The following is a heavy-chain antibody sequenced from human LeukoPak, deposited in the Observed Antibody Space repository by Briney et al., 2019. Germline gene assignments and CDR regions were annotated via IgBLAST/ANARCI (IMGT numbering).Heavy chain of an antibody. CDR1: GFTFSSYA. D-gene: IGHD3-10*01. V-gene: IGHV3-23*01. Sequence: GGSLRLSCAASGFTFSSYAMSWVRQAPGRGLEGVSAITGGGGSTYYADSVKGRFTISRDNSKNTLYLQMNSLRAEDTAVYYCAKDRSYSGFSGRGAYFDYWGQGTLVTVSS. CDR3: AKDRSYSGFSGRGAYFDY. J-gene: IGHJ4*02. CDR2: ITGGGGST.